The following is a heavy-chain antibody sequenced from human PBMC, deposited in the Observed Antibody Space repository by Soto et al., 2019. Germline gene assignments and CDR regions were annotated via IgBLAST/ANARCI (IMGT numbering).Heavy chain of an antibody. Sequence: ELQLLESGGDLVQPGGSLRLSCAASGNSINNYAMAWVRQAPGKGLEWVSGISNVGASTYYTDSVLGRFTISRDNSKTTVYLEMARLGVEDTARYYCARGLRLGSTSDAFDIWGQGTMVTVSS. CDR3: ARGLRLGSTSDAFDI. CDR2: ISNVGAST. D-gene: IGHD1-26*01. J-gene: IGHJ3*02. CDR1: GNSINNYA. V-gene: IGHV3-23*01.